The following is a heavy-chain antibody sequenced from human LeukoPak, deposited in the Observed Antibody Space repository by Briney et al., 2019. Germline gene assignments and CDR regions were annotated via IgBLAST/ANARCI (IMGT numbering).Heavy chain of an antibody. CDR1: EFTFSSYS. CDR2: ISSSSSYI. V-gene: IGHV3-21*01. D-gene: IGHD4-23*01. J-gene: IGHJ4*02. CDR3: ARGYQSYGGNSLNFDY. Sequence: GGSLRLSCAASEFTFSSYSMNWVRRAPGKGLEWVSSISSSSSYIYYADSVKGRFTISRDNAKNSLYLQMNSLRAEDTAVYYCARGYQSYGGNSLNFDYWGQGTLVTVSS.